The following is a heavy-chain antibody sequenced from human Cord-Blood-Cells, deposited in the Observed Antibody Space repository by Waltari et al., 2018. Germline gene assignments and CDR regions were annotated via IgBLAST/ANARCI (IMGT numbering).Heavy chain of an antibody. CDR1: GYTFTSYA. J-gene: IGHJ4*02. D-gene: IGHD6-13*01. Sequence: QVQLVQSGAEGKKPGASVKVSCKASGYTFTSYAMHWVRQAPGQRLEWMGGINAGNGNTKYSQKFQGRVTITRDTSASTAYMELSSLRSEDTAVYYCARDKGIAAAGFDYWRQGTLVTVSS. CDR2: INAGNGNT. CDR3: ARDKGIAAAGFDY. V-gene: IGHV1-3*01.